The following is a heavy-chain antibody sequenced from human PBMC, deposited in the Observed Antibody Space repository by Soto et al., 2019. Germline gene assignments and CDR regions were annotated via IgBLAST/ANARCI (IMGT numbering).Heavy chain of an antibody. Sequence: SVKVSCKASGFTFTSSAVQWVRQARGQRLEWIGWIVVGSGNTNYAQKFQERVTITRDMSTSTAYMELSSLRSEDTAVYYCAADTRGYRWEGYWGQGTLVTVSS. CDR2: IVVGSGNT. CDR3: AADTRGYRWEGY. J-gene: IGHJ4*02. V-gene: IGHV1-58*01. D-gene: IGHD5-18*01. CDR1: GFTFTSSA.